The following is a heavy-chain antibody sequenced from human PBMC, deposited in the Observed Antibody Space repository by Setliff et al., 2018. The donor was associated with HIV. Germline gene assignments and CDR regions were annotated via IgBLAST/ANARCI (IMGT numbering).Heavy chain of an antibody. CDR2: IRYDGSNK. CDR3: AKIQNPQGYYYDSSGYYPHPGSPDY. CDR1: GFTFSSYG. V-gene: IGHV3-30*02. D-gene: IGHD3-22*01. Sequence: PAGSLRLSCAASGFTFSSYGMHWVRQAPGKGLEWVAFIRYDGSNKYYADSVKGRFTISRDNSKNTLYLQMNSLRAEDTAVYYCAKIQNPQGYYYDSSGYYPHPGSPDYWGQGTLVTVSS. J-gene: IGHJ4*02.